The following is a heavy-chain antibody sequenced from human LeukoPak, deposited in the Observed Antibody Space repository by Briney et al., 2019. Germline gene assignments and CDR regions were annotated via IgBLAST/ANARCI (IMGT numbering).Heavy chain of an antibody. V-gene: IGHV3-48*01. D-gene: IGHD6-19*01. CDR2: ISSSSSTI. Sequence: GGSLRLSCAASGFTFSSYSMNWVRQAPGKGLEWVSYISSSSSTIYYADSVKGRFTISRDNAKNSLYLQMNSLRAEDTAVYYCARDGYFSGWSGLFDYWGQGTLVTVSS. CDR1: GFTFSSYS. J-gene: IGHJ4*02. CDR3: ARDGYFSGWSGLFDY.